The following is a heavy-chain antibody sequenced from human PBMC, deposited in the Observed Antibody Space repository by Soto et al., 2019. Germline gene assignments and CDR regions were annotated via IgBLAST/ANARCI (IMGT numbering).Heavy chain of an antibody. V-gene: IGHV4-31*03. CDR2: IYYSGST. CDR3: ARDDVGATGPGTNGMDV. J-gene: IGHJ6*02. Sequence: QVQLQESGPGLVKPSQTLSLTCTVSGGSISSGGYYWSWIRQHPGKGLEWIGYIYYSGSTYYNPSLKSRVTISVATSKNQSSLQLSSVTAADTAVYYCARDDVGATGPGTNGMDVWGQGTTVTVSS. D-gene: IGHD1-26*01. CDR1: GGSISSGGYY.